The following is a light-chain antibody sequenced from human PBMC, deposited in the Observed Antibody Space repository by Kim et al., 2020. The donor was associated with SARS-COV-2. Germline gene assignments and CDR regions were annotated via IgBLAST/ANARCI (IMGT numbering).Light chain of an antibody. CDR1: QSISSY. CDR2: AAS. CDR3: QQSHSTHRT. Sequence: DIQMTQSPSSLSASVGDRVTITCRTSQSISSYLNWYQQKPGKAPKFLIYAASNLQSGVPSRFSGSGSGTDFTLTITSLQPEDFATYYCQQSHSTHRTFGQGTKVDIK. J-gene: IGKJ1*01. V-gene: IGKV1-39*01.